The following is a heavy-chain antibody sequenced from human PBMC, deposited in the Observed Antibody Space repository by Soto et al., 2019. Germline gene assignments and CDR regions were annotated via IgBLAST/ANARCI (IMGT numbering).Heavy chain of an antibody. CDR1: GGSISSYY. Sequence: SETLSLTCTATGGSISSYYWSWIRQPPGKGLEWIGYIYYSGSTNYNPSLKSRVTISVDTSKNQFSLKLSSVTAADTAVYYCARARVVVAAIFFGFDLWGQGTLVTVSS. D-gene: IGHD2-15*01. V-gene: IGHV4-59*01. CDR2: IYYSGST. CDR3: ARARVVVAAIFFGFDL. J-gene: IGHJ5*02.